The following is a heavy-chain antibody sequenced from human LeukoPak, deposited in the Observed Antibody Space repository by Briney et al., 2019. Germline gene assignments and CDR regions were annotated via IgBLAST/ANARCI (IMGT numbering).Heavy chain of an antibody. J-gene: IGHJ4*02. CDR2: ISISGDDT. V-gene: IGHV3-23*01. CDR1: GFTFISHA. Sequence: PGGSLRLSCEVSGFTFISHAMTWVRQAPGKELQWVSSISISGDDTHYADSVQGRFTIYRDNSRNTLYLQMNRLRVDDTAVYYCANEIRPNNYWGQGTLVTVSS. CDR3: ANEIRPNNY.